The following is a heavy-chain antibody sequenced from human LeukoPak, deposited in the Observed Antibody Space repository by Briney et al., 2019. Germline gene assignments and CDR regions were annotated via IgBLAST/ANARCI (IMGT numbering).Heavy chain of an antibody. CDR2: ITGSGGTT. V-gene: IGHV3-23*01. D-gene: IGHD3-9*01. Sequence: QPGASLRLSCVASGFTFSNYAMSWVRQAPGKGLEWVSAITGSGGTTFYADSVKGRFTISRDNSKNTLYLQMNSLRAEDTAVYYCAKWGDYDILTGYDPDYWGQGTLVTVSS. J-gene: IGHJ4*02. CDR3: AKWGDYDILTGYDPDY. CDR1: GFTFSNYA.